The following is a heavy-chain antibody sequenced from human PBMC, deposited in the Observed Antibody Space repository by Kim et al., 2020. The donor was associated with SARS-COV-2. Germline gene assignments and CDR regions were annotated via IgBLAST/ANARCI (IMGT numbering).Heavy chain of an antibody. CDR3: ARQIVATIDPSWNYYYYGMDV. CDR1: GYSFTSYW. D-gene: IGHD5-12*01. Sequence: GESLKISCKGSGYSFTSYWISWVRQMPGKGLEWMGRIDPSDSYTNYSPSFQGHVTIPADKSISTAYLQWSSLKASDTAMYYCARQIVATIDPSWNYYYYGMDVWGQGTTVTVSS. CDR2: IDPSDSYT. V-gene: IGHV5-10-1*01. J-gene: IGHJ6*02.